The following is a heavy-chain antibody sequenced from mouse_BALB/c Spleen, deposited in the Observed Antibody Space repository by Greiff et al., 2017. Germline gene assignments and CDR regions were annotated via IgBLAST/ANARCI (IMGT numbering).Heavy chain of an antibody. V-gene: IGHV1-67*01. CDR2: ISTDYGNT. CDR1: GYTFTDYD. Sequence: QVQLQQSGPELVRPGVSVKISCKGSGYTFTDYDMHWVKQSHAKGLEWIGVISTDYGNTNYNQKFKGKATMTVDKSSSTAYMELSRLTSEDSAIYSCARGAVGYFDYWGQGTTLTVSS. CDR3: ARGAVGYFDY. D-gene: IGHD1-1*01. J-gene: IGHJ2*01.